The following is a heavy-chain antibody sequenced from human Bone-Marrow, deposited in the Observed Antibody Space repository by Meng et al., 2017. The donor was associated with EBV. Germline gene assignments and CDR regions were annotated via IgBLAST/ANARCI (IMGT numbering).Heavy chain of an antibody. Sequence: VRLGCSEGGLTRHGGSLILSGAASGFTVSNTFMSWFRQAPGKGLECVSLIDSGGSTYYTDSVKGRFTISRDNSKITLYLKMNSLRVEDTAVYYCARASNYGDPPSYWGQGTLVTVSS. J-gene: IGHJ4*02. CDR3: ARASNYGDPPSY. D-gene: IGHD4-17*01. CDR1: GFTVSNTF. CDR2: IDSGGST. V-gene: IGHV3-53*01.